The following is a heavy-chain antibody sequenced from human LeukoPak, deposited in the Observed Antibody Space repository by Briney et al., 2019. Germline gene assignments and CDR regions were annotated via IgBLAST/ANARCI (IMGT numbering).Heavy chain of an antibody. J-gene: IGHJ4*02. CDR2: ISGYNGNT. CDR1: GYTFTSYG. Sequence: ASVKVSCKASGYTFTSYGISWVRQAPGQGLEWMGWISGYNGNTNYAQKFQGRVTITADESTSTAYMELSSLRSEDTAVYYCARSLHDFWSGYADYWGQGTLVTVSS. D-gene: IGHD3-3*01. CDR3: ARSLHDFWSGYADY. V-gene: IGHV1-18*01.